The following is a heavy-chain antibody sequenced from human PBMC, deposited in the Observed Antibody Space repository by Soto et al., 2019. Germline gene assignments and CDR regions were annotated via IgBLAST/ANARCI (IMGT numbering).Heavy chain of an antibody. CDR3: PRWRYDILTGYFPAY. J-gene: IGHJ4*02. CDR1: GFSLSNARMG. Sequence: GPTLVNPTETLTLTCTVSGFSLSNARMGVSWIRQPPGKALEWLAHIFSSDEKSYSTSLKSRLTISKDTSKTQVVLTMTHMDPVDTATYFCPRWRYDILTGYFPAYWRQRTLVTVSS. CDR2: IFSSDEK. V-gene: IGHV2-26*01. D-gene: IGHD3-9*01.